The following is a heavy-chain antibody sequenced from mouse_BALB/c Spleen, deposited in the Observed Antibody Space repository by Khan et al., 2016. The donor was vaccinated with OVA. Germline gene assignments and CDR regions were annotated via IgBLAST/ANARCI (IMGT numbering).Heavy chain of an antibody. Sequence: QVQLKQSGPGLVQPSQSLSITCTVSGFSLTTYGVHWVRQSPGKGLEWLGVIWSGGSTDYNAAFISRLSISKDNSKSPVFFKMNSLQANDTAIYNCASNYSYDEGLAYWGQGTLVTVSA. D-gene: IGHD2-12*01. J-gene: IGHJ3*01. CDR2: IWSGGST. CDR3: ASNYSYDEGLAY. V-gene: IGHV2-2*02. CDR1: GFSLTTYG.